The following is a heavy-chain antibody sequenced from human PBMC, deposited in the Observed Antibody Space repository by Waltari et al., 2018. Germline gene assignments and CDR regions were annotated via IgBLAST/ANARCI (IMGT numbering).Heavy chain of an antibody. V-gene: IGHV4-59*01. D-gene: IGHD5-18*01. J-gene: IGHJ5*02. Sequence: QVQLQESGPGLVKPSETLSLTCTVSGGSIRSYYWSWIRQPPGKGLEWIGYIYYSGSTNYNPSVKSRVTISVDTSKNQFSLKLSSVTAADTAVYYCARVGYSYGTGFDPWGQGTLVTVSS. CDR2: IYYSGST. CDR1: GGSIRSYY. CDR3: ARVGYSYGTGFDP.